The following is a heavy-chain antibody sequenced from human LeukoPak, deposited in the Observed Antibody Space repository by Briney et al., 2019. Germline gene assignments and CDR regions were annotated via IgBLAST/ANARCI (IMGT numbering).Heavy chain of an antibody. CDR3: ARDVRSAVAAFFDY. J-gene: IGHJ4*02. V-gene: IGHV1-18*01. D-gene: IGHD6-19*01. CDR2: ISAYNGNT. Sequence: ASVKVSCKASGYTFNNYGISWVRQAPGQGLEWMGWISAYNGNTNYAQKVQGRVTMTTDTSTSSAYMELRSLRSYDTAVYYCARDVRSAVAAFFDYWGQGTLVTVSS. CDR1: GYTFNNYG.